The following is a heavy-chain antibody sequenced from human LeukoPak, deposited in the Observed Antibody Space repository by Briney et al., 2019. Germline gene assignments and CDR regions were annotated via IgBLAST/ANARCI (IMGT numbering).Heavy chain of an antibody. CDR1: GFTFSSYW. CDR2: IKQDGSEK. D-gene: IGHD1-14*01. J-gene: IGHJ4*02. Sequence: PGGSLRLSCAASGFTFSSYWMSWVRQAPGKGLEWVANIKQDGSEKYYVDSVKGRFTISRDNAKNSLYLQMNSLRAEDTAVYYCARGATGGKKPYRRTSQTGPFDYWGQGTLVTVSS. CDR3: ARGATGGKKPYRRTSQTGPFDY. V-gene: IGHV3-7*03.